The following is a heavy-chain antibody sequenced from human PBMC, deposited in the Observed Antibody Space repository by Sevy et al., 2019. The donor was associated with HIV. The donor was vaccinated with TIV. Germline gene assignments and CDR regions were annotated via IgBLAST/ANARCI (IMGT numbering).Heavy chain of an antibody. Sequence: GGSLRLSCAASGFTFSSYAMHWFRQAPGKGLEWVAVISYDGSNKYYADSVKGRFTISRDNSKNTLYLQMNSLRAEDTAVYYCARDQEWLVRGSIVYYFDYWGQRTLVTVSS. D-gene: IGHD6-19*01. CDR3: ARDQEWLVRGSIVYYFDY. CDR1: GFTFSSYA. J-gene: IGHJ4*02. CDR2: ISYDGSNK. V-gene: IGHV3-30-3*01.